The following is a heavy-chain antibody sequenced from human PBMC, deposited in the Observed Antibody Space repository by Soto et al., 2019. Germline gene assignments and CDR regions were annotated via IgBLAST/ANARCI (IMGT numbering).Heavy chain of an antibody. Sequence: LQLQESGSGLVKPFQTLSLTCAVSGASVSGGGCSLSWLRQSPGKGLEWIGYIYAFGSTYYNPSLNSRVTISLDVSRNHFSLQLSSVTAADTAVYFCASAGGHPGVHYLDSWGQGKLVTVSS. J-gene: IGHJ4*02. CDR2: IYAFGST. V-gene: IGHV4-30-2*06. CDR3: ASAGGHPGVHYLDS. D-gene: IGHD2-8*01. CDR1: GASVSGGGCS.